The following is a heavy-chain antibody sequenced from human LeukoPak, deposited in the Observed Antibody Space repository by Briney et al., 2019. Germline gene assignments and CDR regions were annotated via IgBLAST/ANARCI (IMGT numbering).Heavy chain of an antibody. Sequence: GGSLTLSCSASGFTFCSYAMTRQPQAPGQELEWCLISCGNSGRTYYTDPVKGRFTISRDNSKSTLYLQMNSLRAEDTAIYYCAKGDCSGGRCYYYSWGEGDLVTVSS. CDR3: AKGDCSGGRCYYYS. J-gene: IGHJ4*02. CDR1: GFTFCSYA. CDR2: SCGNSGRT. V-gene: IGHV3-23*01. D-gene: IGHD2-15*01.